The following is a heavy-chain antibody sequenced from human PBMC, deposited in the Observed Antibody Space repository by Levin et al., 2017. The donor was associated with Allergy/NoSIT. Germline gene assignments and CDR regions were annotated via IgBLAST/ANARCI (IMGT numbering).Heavy chain of an antibody. CDR3: ARDRPSRGTMVRGVLFDP. J-gene: IGHJ5*02. Sequence: SVKVSCKASGGTFSSYAISWVRQAPGQGLEWMGRIIPILGIANYAQKFQGRVTITADKSTSTAYMELSSLRSEDTAVYYCARDRPSRGTMVRGVLFDPWGQGTLVTVSS. CDR2: IIPILGIA. V-gene: IGHV1-69*04. CDR1: GGTFSSYA. D-gene: IGHD3-10*01.